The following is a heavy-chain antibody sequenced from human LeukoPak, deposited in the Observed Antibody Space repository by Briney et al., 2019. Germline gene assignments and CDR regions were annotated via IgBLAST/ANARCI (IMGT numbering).Heavy chain of an antibody. CDR1: GFTFSSYW. CDR2: IKQDGSEK. V-gene: IGHV3-7*01. D-gene: IGHD3-16*02. Sequence: GGSLRLSCAASGFTFSSYWMSWVRQAPGKGLEWVANIKQDGSEKYYMDSVKGRYTLSRDNAKNSLYLQMKSLRAEDTAVYYGARDLGGVIDIEADAFYIWGQGTMGTVSS. J-gene: IGHJ3*02. CDR3: ARDLGGVIDIEADAFYI.